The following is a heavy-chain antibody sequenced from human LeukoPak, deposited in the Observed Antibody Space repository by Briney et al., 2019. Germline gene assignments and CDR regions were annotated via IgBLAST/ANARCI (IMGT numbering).Heavy chain of an antibody. CDR3: ARGGFRQWLVRRPHFDY. CDR1: GGSISNYY. CDR2: IYSSGST. Sequence: PSETLSLTCTVSGGSISNYYWSWIRQPAGKGLEWIGRIYSSGSTNYNPSLKSRVTMSVDTSKNQFSLKLSSVTAEDTAVYYCARGGFRQWLVRRPHFDYWGQGTLVTVSS. D-gene: IGHD6-19*01. V-gene: IGHV4-4*07. J-gene: IGHJ4*02.